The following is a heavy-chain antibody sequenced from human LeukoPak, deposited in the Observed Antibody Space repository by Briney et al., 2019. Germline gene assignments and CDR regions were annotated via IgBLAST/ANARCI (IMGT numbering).Heavy chain of an antibody. CDR3: ARGYCSGGSCYENWFDP. CDR1: GYTFTSYY. D-gene: IGHD2-15*01. V-gene: IGHV1-46*01. Sequence: ASVKVSCKASGYTFTSYYTHWVRQAPGQGLEWMGIINPSGGSTSYAQKFQGRVTMTRDMSTSTVYMELSSLRSEDTAMYYCARGYCSGGSCYENWFDPWGQGTLVTVSS. CDR2: INPSGGST. J-gene: IGHJ5*02.